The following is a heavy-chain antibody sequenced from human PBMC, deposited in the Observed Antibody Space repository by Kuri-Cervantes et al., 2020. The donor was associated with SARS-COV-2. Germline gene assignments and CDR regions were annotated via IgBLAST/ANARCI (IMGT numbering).Heavy chain of an antibody. CDR2: IKQDGSEK. CDR3: ARDFVPYGSGILNYGMDV. Sequence: GESLKISCAASGFTFSSYWMSWVRQAPGKGLEWVANIKQDGSEKYYVDSVKGRFTISRDNAKNSLYLQMNSLRAEDTAVYYCARDFVPYGSGILNYGMDVWGQGTTVTVSS. V-gene: IGHV3-7*01. D-gene: IGHD3-10*01. J-gene: IGHJ6*02. CDR1: GFTFSSYW.